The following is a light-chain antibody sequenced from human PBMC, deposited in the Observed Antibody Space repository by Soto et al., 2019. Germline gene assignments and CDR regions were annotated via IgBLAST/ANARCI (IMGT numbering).Light chain of an antibody. J-gene: IGKJ5*01. Sequence: DIQMTQSPSSLSASVGDRVTITCRASESISRHLNWYQQKPGKAPNLLIYAASSLQNGVPSRFSGGGSGRDFPLTISTLQPADFSAYDCPQRYSTLSSPFGQGTRLEIK. CDR1: ESISRH. V-gene: IGKV1-39*01. CDR3: PQRYSTLSSP. CDR2: AAS.